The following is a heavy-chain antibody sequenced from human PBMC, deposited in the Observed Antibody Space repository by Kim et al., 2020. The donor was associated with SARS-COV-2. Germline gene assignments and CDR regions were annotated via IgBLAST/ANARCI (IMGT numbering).Heavy chain of an antibody. Sequence: SETLSLTCTVSGGSISSSSYYWGWIRQPPGKGLEWIGSIYYSGSTYYNPSLKSRVTISVDTSKNQFSLKLGSVTAADTAVYYCASALYYYDSSGYYLWGQGTLVTVSS. J-gene: IGHJ4*02. CDR2: IYYSGST. D-gene: IGHD3-22*01. CDR3: ASALYYYDSSGYYL. CDR1: GGSISSSSYY. V-gene: IGHV4-39*01.